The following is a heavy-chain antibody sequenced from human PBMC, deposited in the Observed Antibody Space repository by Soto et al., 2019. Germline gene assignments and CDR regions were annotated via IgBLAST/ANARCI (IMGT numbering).Heavy chain of an antibody. Sequence: SETLSLTCTVSGGSFGSSAYYWGWIRRAPGKGLEWIGSINSSGSPFSNPSLKSLVTLSVATSKNQFSLRLTSVTAADTALYYCSRRAPEGFDPWGQGTLVTVSS. CDR1: GGSFGSSAYY. V-gene: IGHV4-39*01. CDR2: INSSGSP. J-gene: IGHJ5*02. CDR3: SRRAPEGFDP.